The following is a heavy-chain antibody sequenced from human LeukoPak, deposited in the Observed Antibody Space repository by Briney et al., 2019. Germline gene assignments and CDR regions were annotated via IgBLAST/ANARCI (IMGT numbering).Heavy chain of an antibody. J-gene: IGHJ4*02. V-gene: IGHV1-46*01. D-gene: IGHD6-13*01. CDR1: GYTFTSYY. CDR2: INPSGGST. Sequence: LVTVSCKASGYTFTSYYMHWVRQAPGQGLEWMGIINPSGGSTSYAQKFQGRVTMTRDTSTTTVYMELSSLRSEDTAVYYCARDPHSSSWYDYWGQGTLVTVSS. CDR3: ARDPHSSSWYDY.